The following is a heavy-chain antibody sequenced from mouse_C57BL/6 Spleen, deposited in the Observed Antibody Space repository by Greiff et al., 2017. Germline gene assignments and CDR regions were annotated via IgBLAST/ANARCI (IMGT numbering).Heavy chain of an antibody. CDR1: GFTFSSYA. CDR3: TRDYYGSWAMDY. D-gene: IGHD1-1*01. Sequence: EVQLVESGEGLVKPGGSLKLSCAASGFTFSSYAMSWVRQTPEKRLEWVAYISSGGDYIYYADTVKGRFTISRDNARNTLYLQMSSLKSEDTAMYYCTRDYYGSWAMDYWGQGTSVTVSS. J-gene: IGHJ4*01. V-gene: IGHV5-9-1*02. CDR2: ISSGGDYI.